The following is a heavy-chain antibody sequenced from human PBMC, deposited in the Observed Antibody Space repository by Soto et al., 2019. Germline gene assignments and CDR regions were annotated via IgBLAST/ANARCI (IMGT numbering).Heavy chain of an antibody. CDR1: GYIFATYG. V-gene: IGHV1-18*04. J-gene: IGHJ5*02. CDR2: INTYDGDT. D-gene: IGHD3-10*01. Sequence: QVQVVQSGAEVKKPGASVKVSCKASGYIFATYGITWVRQAPGQGLEWMGWINTYDGDTKYAQKFQDRVTMTTDTSTSTAYREVRSLTSDGTAVYYCARSPSDMAVSGPWFDPWGQGTQLTVSS. CDR3: ARSPSDMAVSGPWFDP.